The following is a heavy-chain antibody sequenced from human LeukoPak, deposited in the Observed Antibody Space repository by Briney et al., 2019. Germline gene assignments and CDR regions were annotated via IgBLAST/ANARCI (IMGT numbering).Heavy chain of an antibody. CDR3: ARQIMITFGGVIVRPRFDP. D-gene: IGHD3-16*02. V-gene: IGHV4-34*01. Sequence: SETLSLTCAVYGASFSGYYWSWIHQPPGKGLEWIGEINHSGNTNYNPSLKSRVTISVDTSRNQFSLKLSSVTAADTAVYYCARQIMITFGGVIVRPRFDPWGQGTLVTVSS. CDR1: GASFSGYY. J-gene: IGHJ5*02. CDR2: INHSGNT.